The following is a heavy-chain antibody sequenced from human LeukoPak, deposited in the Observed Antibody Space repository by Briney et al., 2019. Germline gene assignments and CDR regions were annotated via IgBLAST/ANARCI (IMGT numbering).Heavy chain of an antibody. Sequence: SETLSLTCAVYGGSFSGYYWSWIRQPPGKGLEWIGEINHSGSTNYNPSLKSRVTISVDTSKNQFSLKLSSVTAADTAVYFCARDSGFWLYWGQGTLVSVSS. V-gene: IGHV4-34*01. D-gene: IGHD3-22*01. CDR1: GGSFSGYY. CDR2: INHSGST. J-gene: IGHJ4*02. CDR3: ARDSGFWLY.